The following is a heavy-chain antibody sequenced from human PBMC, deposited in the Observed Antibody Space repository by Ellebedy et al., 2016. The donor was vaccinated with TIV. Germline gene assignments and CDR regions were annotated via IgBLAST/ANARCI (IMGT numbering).Heavy chain of an antibody. CDR1: GFTFSSYW. CDR2: IKQDGSEK. D-gene: IGHD3-10*01. V-gene: IGHV3-7*05. J-gene: IGHJ4*02. CDR3: ASGNGVRGVGRDY. Sequence: GESLKISXAASGFTFSSYWMSWVRQAPGKGLEGVANIKQDGSEKYYVDSVKGRFTISRDNSKNTLYLQMNSLRAEDTAVYYCASGNGVRGVGRDYWGQGTLVTVSS.